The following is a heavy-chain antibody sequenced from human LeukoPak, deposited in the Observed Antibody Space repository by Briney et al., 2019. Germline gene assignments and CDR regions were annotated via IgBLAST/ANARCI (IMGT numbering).Heavy chain of an antibody. Sequence: SETLSLTCAVYGGSFSGYYWSWIRQPPGKGLEWIGEINHSGSTNYNPSLKSRVTISVDTSKNQFSLKLSSVTAADTSVYYCAKAGGRVGSSLDFDYWGQVTPVTVSS. CDR2: INHSGST. CDR3: AKAGGRVGSSLDFDY. D-gene: IGHD6-6*01. J-gene: IGHJ4*02. V-gene: IGHV4-34*01. CDR1: GGSFSGYY.